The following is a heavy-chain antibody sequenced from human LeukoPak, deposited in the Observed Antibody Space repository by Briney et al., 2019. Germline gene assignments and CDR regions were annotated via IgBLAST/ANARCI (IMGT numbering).Heavy chain of an antibody. V-gene: IGHV1-69*01. Sequence: SVKVSCKASGGTFRSYAISWVRQAPGQGLEWMGGIIPIFGTANYAQKFQGRVTITADESTSTAYMELSSLRSEDTAVYYCARAPTYYYDSSGYYLFDYWGQGTTVTVSS. J-gene: IGHJ4*02. CDR2: IIPIFGTA. D-gene: IGHD3-22*01. CDR1: GGTFRSYA. CDR3: ARAPTYYYDSSGYYLFDY.